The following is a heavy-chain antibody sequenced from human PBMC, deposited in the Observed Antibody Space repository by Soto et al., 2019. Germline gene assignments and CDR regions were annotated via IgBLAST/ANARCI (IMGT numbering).Heavy chain of an antibody. V-gene: IGHV3-64D*08. D-gene: IGHD2-21*02. Sequence: GGSLRLSCSASGFTFSSCAMHWVRQAPGKGLEYVSIISSNGGSTYYADSVKDRFTISRDNSKNTLYLQMSSLRLEDTAVYYCVKARRGGGNSGGFDYWGQGTLVTVSS. J-gene: IGHJ4*02. CDR2: ISSNGGST. CDR3: VKARRGGGNSGGFDY. CDR1: GFTFSSCA.